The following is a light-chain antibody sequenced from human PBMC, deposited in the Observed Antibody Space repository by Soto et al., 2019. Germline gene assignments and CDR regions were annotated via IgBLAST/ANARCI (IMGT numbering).Light chain of an antibody. CDR2: SAS. CDR3: HQYYKWPLT. Sequence: EIVMTQSPATLSVSPGERATLSCRASQSVSTNLAWYQHKPGQAPRLLIHSASSRATGIPARFSGSGSGTDFTLTISSLLSEDFAVYYCHQYYKWPLTFGGGTKVDIK. J-gene: IGKJ4*01. CDR1: QSVSTN. V-gene: IGKV3-15*01.